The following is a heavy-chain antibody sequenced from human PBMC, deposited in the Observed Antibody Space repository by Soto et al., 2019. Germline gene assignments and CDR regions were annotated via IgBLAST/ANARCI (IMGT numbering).Heavy chain of an antibody. J-gene: IGHJ4*02. Sequence: PGESLKISCAASGFALSGASMNWVRQAPGKGLEWVSYISASGATIYYADSVKGRFTTSRDKAQNSVYLQMDSLKDEDTAVYYCARDLTDFAKYYFDYWGQGALVTVSS. V-gene: IGHV3-48*02. CDR3: ARDLTDFAKYYFDY. CDR2: ISASGATI. D-gene: IGHD3-9*01. CDR1: GFALSGAS.